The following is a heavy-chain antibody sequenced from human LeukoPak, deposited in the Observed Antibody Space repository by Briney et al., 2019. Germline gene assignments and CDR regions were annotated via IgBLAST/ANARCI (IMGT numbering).Heavy chain of an antibody. Sequence: GGSLRLSCAASGFSFSSYAMSWVRQAPGKGLEWVSTLSDSGGSTYYADSVKGRFTISRDNSKNTLYLQMNSLRAEDTAVYYCAKAKGHDILTGSRIFDYWGQGTLVTISS. CDR2: LSDSGGST. CDR3: AKAKGHDILTGSRIFDY. D-gene: IGHD3-9*01. J-gene: IGHJ4*02. CDR1: GFSFSSYA. V-gene: IGHV3-23*01.